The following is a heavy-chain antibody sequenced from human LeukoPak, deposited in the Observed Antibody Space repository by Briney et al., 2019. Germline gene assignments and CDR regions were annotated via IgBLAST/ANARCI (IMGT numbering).Heavy chain of an antibody. CDR2: IYPGDSDT. CDR3: ARHHCSSTSCYHWFDP. V-gene: IGHV5-51*01. D-gene: IGHD2-2*01. Sequence: GESLKISCKASGYSFTSYWIGWVRQMPGKGLEWMGIIYPGDSDTRYSPSFQGQVTISADKSISTAYLQWSSLKASDTAMYYCARHHCSSTSCYHWFDPWGQGTLVTVSS. CDR1: GYSFTSYW. J-gene: IGHJ5*02.